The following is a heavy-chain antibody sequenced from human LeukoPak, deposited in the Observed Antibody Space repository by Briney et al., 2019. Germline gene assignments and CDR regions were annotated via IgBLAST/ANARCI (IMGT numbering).Heavy chain of an antibody. D-gene: IGHD3-22*01. V-gene: IGHV4-4*07. CDR3: ARGPYSYDSSGAFDI. CDR1: GGSISSYY. Sequence: SETLSLTCTVSGGSISSYYWSWIRQPAGKGPEWIGRISSSGSTNYNPSLKSRVTISVDTSKNQFSLKLSSVTAADTAVHFCARGPYSYDSSGAFDIWGQGTMVTVSS. CDR2: ISSSGST. J-gene: IGHJ3*02.